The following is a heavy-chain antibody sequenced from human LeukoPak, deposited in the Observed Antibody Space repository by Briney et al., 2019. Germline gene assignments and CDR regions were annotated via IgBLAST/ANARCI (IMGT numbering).Heavy chain of an antibody. V-gene: IGHV3-30-3*01. J-gene: IGHJ4*02. Sequence: GGSLRLSCAAAGFTFSSYAMHWVRQAQGKGLEWVAVISYDGSNKYYADSVKGRFTISRDNSKNTLYLQMNSLRAEDTAVYYCARGPFLGVWGQGTLVTVSS. CDR1: GFTFSSYA. CDR3: ARGPFLGV. CDR2: ISYDGSNK. D-gene: IGHD3-10*01.